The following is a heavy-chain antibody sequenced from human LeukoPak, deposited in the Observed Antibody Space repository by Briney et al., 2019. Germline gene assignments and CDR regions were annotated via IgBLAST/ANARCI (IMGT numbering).Heavy chain of an antibody. D-gene: IGHD3-22*01. CDR3: ARDPTGSSGYYYATDY. CDR1: GYSFISYG. V-gene: IGHV1-18*01. CDR2: ISAYNGNT. Sequence: EASVKVSCKASGYSFISYGITWVRQAPGQGLEWMGWISAYNGNTNYAQKVQGRVNMTTDTSTSTAYMELRSLRSDDTAVYYCARDPTGSSGYYYATDYCGQGTLVTVSS. J-gene: IGHJ4*02.